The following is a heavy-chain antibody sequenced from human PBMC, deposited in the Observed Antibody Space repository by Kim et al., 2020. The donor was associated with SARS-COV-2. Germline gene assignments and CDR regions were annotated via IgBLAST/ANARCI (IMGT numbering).Heavy chain of an antibody. CDR2: ISSSGSTI. CDR3: ARDYALVALVTVVHYGMDV. CDR1: GFTLRSYE. J-gene: IGHJ6*02. Sequence: GGSLRLSCAASGFTLRSYEMNWVRQAPGKGLEWVSYISSSGSTIFYADSVKGRFTISRDNAKNSLHLQMNSLRAEDTAVYYCARDYALVALVTVVHYGMDVWGQGTTVTVSS. D-gene: IGHD2-2*01. V-gene: IGHV3-48*03.